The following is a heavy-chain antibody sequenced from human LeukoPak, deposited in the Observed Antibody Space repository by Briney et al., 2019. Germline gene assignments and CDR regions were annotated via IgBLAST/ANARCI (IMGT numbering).Heavy chain of an antibody. Sequence: PGGSLRLSCAASGFTFSNYWMSWVRQAPGKGLEWVANIKLDGSDKYYVDSVKGLFTISRDNAKNSLYLQMNSLRAEDTAVYYCARAVAENWFDPWGQGTLVTVSS. CDR3: ARAVAENWFDP. V-gene: IGHV3-7*01. D-gene: IGHD6-19*01. J-gene: IGHJ5*02. CDR1: GFTFSNYW. CDR2: IKLDGSDK.